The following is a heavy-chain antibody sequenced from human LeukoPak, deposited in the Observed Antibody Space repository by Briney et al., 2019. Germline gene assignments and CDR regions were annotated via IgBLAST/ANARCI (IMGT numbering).Heavy chain of an antibody. CDR2: IYYSGST. V-gene: IGHV4-59*01. CDR3: ARDGEMATTTGLGYFDY. D-gene: IGHD5-24*01. CDR1: GGSISGYY. Sequence: SETLSLTCAVSGGSISGYYWSWIRQPPGKGLEWIGYIYYSGSTNYNPSLKSRVTISVDTSKNQFSLKLSSVTAADTAVYYCARDGEMATTTGLGYFDYWGQGTLVTVSS. J-gene: IGHJ4*02.